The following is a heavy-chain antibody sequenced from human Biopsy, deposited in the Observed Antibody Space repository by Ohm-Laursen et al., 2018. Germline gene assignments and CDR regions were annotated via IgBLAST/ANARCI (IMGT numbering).Heavy chain of an antibody. Sequence: LRLSCAASGFMFSASWMSWVRQAPGKGLEWVANINPDGSVKYFADSVKGRFTISRDNAENSMYLQMSSLTVDDTAVYYCARDERWGQGTLVTVSS. CDR3: ARDER. CDR2: INPDGSVK. D-gene: IGHD5-24*01. J-gene: IGHJ4*02. CDR1: GFMFSASW. V-gene: IGHV3-7*01.